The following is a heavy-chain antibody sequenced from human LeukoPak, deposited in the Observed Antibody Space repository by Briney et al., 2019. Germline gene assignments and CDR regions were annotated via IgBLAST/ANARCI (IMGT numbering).Heavy chain of an antibody. CDR2: IKQDGGER. D-gene: IGHD4-11*01. Sequence: GGSLRLSCAVSGFTFSSYWMSWVRQAPGKGLEWVANIKQDGGERFYVDSVKGRFTISRDNAKDSLYLQMNSLRVEDTAVYYCAREDHSNYNYWGQGTLVTVSS. V-gene: IGHV3-7*01. CDR1: GFTFSSYW. CDR3: AREDHSNYNY. J-gene: IGHJ4*02.